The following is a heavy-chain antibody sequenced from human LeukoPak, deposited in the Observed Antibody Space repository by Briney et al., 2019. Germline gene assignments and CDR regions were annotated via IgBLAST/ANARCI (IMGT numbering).Heavy chain of an antibody. Sequence: SETLSLTCTVSGGSISSSSYYWGWIRQPPGKGLEWIGSIYYSGSTYYNPSLKSRVTISVDTSKNQFSLKLSSVTAADTAVYYCARGVVYYGSGSNPYFDYWGQGTLVTVSS. D-gene: IGHD3-10*01. CDR1: GGSISSSSYY. V-gene: IGHV4-39*01. CDR2: IYYSGST. J-gene: IGHJ4*02. CDR3: ARGVVYYGSGSNPYFDY.